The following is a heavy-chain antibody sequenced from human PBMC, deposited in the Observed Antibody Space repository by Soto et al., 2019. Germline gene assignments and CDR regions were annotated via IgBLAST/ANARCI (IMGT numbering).Heavy chain of an antibody. V-gene: IGHV3-21*01. CDR2: ISSSSSYI. D-gene: IGHD3-22*01. J-gene: IGHJ4*02. CDR3: VRARATDSRPDY. CDR1: GFTFSLYS. Sequence: VGSLRLSCAASGFTFSLYSMIWVREAPGKGLEWVSSISSSSSYIYSADSLKGRITISRDNAKNSLYLQMNNLRAEDTAIYYCVRARATDSRPDYWGQATLVTVSS.